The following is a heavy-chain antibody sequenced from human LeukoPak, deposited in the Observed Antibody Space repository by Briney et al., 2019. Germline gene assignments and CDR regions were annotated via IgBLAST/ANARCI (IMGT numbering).Heavy chain of an antibody. J-gene: IGHJ6*03. CDR2: IYSGGST. D-gene: IGHD5-24*01. CDR1: GFTVSSNY. Sequence: PGGSLRLSCAASGFTVSSNYMSWVRQAPGKGLEWVSVIYSGGSTYYADSVKGRFTISRDNSKNTLYLQMNSLRAEDTAVYYCAKNIWTEMATIYYYMDVWGKGTTVTVSS. V-gene: IGHV3-53*01. CDR3: AKNIWTEMATIYYYMDV.